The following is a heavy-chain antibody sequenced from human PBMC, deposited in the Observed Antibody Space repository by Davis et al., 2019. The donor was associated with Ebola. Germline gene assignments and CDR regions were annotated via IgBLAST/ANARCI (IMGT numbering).Heavy chain of an antibody. CDR1: GYTFTAYY. D-gene: IGHD6-25*01. Sequence: ASVKVSCKASGYTFTAYYMHWVRQAPGQGLEWMGWINPNSGGTNYAQKFQGRATMTRDTSISTAYMELSRLRSDDTAVYYCARDGPTATVDFDYWGQGTLVTVSS. CDR2: INPNSGGT. J-gene: IGHJ4*02. V-gene: IGHV1-2*02. CDR3: ARDGPTATVDFDY.